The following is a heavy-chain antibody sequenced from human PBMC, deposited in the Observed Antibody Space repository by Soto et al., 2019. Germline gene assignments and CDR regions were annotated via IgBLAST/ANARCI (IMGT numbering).Heavy chain of an antibody. Sequence: ASVKVSCKASGGTFSSYTISWVLQAPGQGLEWMGRIIPILGIANYAQKFQGRVTITADKSTSTAYMELSSLRSEDTAVYYCASFRDCSSTSCYDWFDPWGQGTLVTVS. CDR2: IIPILGIA. D-gene: IGHD2-2*01. CDR3: ASFRDCSSTSCYDWFDP. CDR1: GGTFSSYT. V-gene: IGHV1-69*02. J-gene: IGHJ5*02.